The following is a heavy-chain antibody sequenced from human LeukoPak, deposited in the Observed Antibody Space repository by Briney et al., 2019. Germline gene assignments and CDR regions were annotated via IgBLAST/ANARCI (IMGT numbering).Heavy chain of an antibody. J-gene: IGHJ6*02. V-gene: IGHV3-23*01. Sequence: GGSLRLPCAASGFTFSSYAMSWVRQAPGKGLEWVSGLGRSGENRYYATSVRGRFSISRDNSKDTVYLQMNSLRAEDTAIYYCVKDRPCETCMPMDAWGQGTTVTVSS. CDR1: GFTFSSYA. CDR2: LGRSGENR. D-gene: IGHD2-2*01. CDR3: VKDRPCETCMPMDA.